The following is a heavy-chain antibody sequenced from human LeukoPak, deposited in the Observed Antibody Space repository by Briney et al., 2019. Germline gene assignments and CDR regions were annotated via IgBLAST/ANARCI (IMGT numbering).Heavy chain of an antibody. CDR1: GYTFTRYY. J-gene: IGHJ4*02. Sequence: ASVKVSCKASGYTFTRYYMHWVRQAPGQGLEWMGIINPSGGSTNYARKFQGRVTMTRDTSTSTVYMELSSVRSEDTAVYYCVRDRLNVLQFSPPDDYWGQGTLVTVSS. V-gene: IGHV1-46*01. D-gene: IGHD3-3*01. CDR2: INPSGGST. CDR3: VRDRLNVLQFSPPDDY.